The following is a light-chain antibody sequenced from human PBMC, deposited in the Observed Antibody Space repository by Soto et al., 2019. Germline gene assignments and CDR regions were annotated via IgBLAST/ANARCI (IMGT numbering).Light chain of an antibody. CDR3: SSYTSSIVV. V-gene: IGLV2-14*01. Sequence: QSALTQPASVSGSPGQSITISCTGTSSDVGGYNYVSWYQQHPGKAPKLMIYDVSNRPSGVSNRFSGSKSGNTASLTISGLQAEDEADYYCSSYTSSIVVFGGGTTLTVL. CDR2: DVS. J-gene: IGLJ2*01. CDR1: SSDVGGYNY.